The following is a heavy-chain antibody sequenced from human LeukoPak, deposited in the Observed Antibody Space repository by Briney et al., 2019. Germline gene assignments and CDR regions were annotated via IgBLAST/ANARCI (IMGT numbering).Heavy chain of an antibody. J-gene: IGHJ4*02. CDR2: ITGSGGST. D-gene: IGHD1-1*01. V-gene: IGHV3-23*01. CDR3: ARDQLGAVLYFDY. CDR1: GFTFSTYG. Sequence: GGSLRLPCAASGFTFSTYGMSWVRHAPGKGLEWVSAITGSGGSTYYADSVKGRFTISRDNSKNTLYLQINSLRVEDTAVYYCARDQLGAVLYFDYWGQGTLVTVSS.